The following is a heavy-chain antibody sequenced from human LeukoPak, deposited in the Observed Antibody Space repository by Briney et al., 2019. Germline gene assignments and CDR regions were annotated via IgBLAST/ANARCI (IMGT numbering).Heavy chain of an antibody. CDR3: ARDLSGSYSFDY. J-gene: IGHJ4*02. D-gene: IGHD1-26*01. CDR1: GSTFSDYY. V-gene: IGHV3-11*06. Sequence: NPGGSLRLSCAASGSTFSDYYMSWIRHTPGEGPEWVSYISISSSYTNYADSVKGRFTISRDNAKNSLYLQMNSLRAEDTAVYYCARDLSGSYSFDYWGRGTLVTVSS. CDR2: ISISSSYT.